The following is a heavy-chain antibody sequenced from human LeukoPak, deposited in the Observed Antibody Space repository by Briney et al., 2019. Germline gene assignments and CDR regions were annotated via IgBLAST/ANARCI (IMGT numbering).Heavy chain of an antibody. CDR3: ARGRKNIVVVPVVIFGY. D-gene: IGHD2-2*01. V-gene: IGHV4-34*01. CDR1: GGSFSGYY. J-gene: IGHJ4*02. CDR2: INHSGST. Sequence: SETLSLTCAVYGGSFSGYYWSWIRQPPGKGLEWIGEINHSGSTNYNPSLKSRVTISVDTSKNQFSLKLSSVTAADTAVYYCARGRKNIVVVPVVIFGYWGQGTLVTVSS.